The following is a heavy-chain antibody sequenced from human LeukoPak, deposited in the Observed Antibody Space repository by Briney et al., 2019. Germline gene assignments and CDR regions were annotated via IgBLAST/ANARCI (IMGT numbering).Heavy chain of an antibody. CDR2: ISPYNGNT. D-gene: IGHD2-15*01. CDR1: GYTFIRYG. Sequence: ASVKVSCKASGYTFIRYGISWVRQAPGQGLEWMGWISPYNGNTNYAQRLQGRVTMTTDTSTSTAYMELRSPRSDDTAVYYCARDPCTGGSCHDAFDMWGHGTMVTVSS. J-gene: IGHJ3*02. V-gene: IGHV1-18*01. CDR3: ARDPCTGGSCHDAFDM.